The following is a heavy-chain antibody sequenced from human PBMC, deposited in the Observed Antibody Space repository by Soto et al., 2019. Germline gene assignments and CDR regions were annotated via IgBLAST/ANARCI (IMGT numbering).Heavy chain of an antibody. J-gene: IGHJ6*02. CDR3: ARDYRGIHFAGIFYYFGLDV. Sequence: QVQLQESGPGLVKPSETLSLTCTVSGDAVTSTKYYWSWIRQPPGKGLEWIGYICCGETTKYNPSLKSRVTLSADTSKNQFSLQLTSVTAADTAVYFCARDYRGIHFAGIFYYFGLDVWGQGTTVTVS. CDR2: ICCGETT. V-gene: IGHV4-61*01. D-gene: IGHD3-10*01. CDR1: GDAVTSTKYY.